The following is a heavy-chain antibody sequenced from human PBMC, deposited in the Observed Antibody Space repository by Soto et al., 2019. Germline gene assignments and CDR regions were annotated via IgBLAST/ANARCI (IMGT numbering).Heavy chain of an antibody. CDR3: ARALLAAMGPFDY. CDR2: INPNSGGT. V-gene: IGHV1-2*04. J-gene: IGHJ4*02. CDR1: GYTFTGYY. D-gene: IGHD5-18*01. Sequence: ASVKVSCKASGYTFTGYYMHWVRQAPGQGLEWMGWINPNSGGTNYAQKFQGWVTMTRDTSISTAYMELSRLRSDDTAVYYCARALLAAMGPFDYWGQGTLVTVSS.